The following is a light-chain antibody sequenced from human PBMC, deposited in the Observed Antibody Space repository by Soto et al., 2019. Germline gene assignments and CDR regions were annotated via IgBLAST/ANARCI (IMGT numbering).Light chain of an antibody. V-gene: IGKV3-15*01. J-gene: IGKJ1*01. CDR3: QQYGGSPQT. CDR1: QSVSSN. CDR2: GAS. Sequence: EIVMTQSPATLSVSPGERATLSCRASQSVSSNLAWYQQKPGQAPRLLIYGASTRATGIPARFSGSGSGTEFTLTISSLQSEDFAVYYCQQYGGSPQTFGPGTKVEI.